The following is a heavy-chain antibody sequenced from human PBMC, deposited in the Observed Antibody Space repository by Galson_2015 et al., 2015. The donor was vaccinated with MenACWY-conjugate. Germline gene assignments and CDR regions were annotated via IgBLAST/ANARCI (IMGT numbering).Heavy chain of an antibody. D-gene: IGHD3-22*01. J-gene: IGHJ4*02. V-gene: IGHV3-30*18. Sequence: SLRLSCAASGFTFSSYGMHWVRQAPGKGLEWVAVISYDGSNKYYADSVKGRFTISRDNSKNTLYLQMNSLRAEDTAVYYCAKDNYYDSSGYYDYWGQGTLVTVSS. CDR2: ISYDGSNK. CDR3: AKDNYYDSSGYYDY. CDR1: GFTFSSYG.